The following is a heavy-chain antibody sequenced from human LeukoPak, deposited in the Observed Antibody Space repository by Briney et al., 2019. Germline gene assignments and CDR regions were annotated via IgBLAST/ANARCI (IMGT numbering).Heavy chain of an antibody. J-gene: IGHJ5*02. V-gene: IGHV1-69*05. CDR2: IIPIFGTA. CDR1: GGTFSSYA. Sequence: SVKVSCKASGGTFSSYAISWVRQAPGQGLEWMGGIIPIFGTANYAQKFQGRVTITTDESTSKAYMELSSLRSEDTAVYYCASHRRERPAPVGMYYDFWSGYHTRGFDPWGQGTLVTVSS. CDR3: ASHRRERPAPVGMYYDFWSGYHTRGFDP. D-gene: IGHD3-3*01.